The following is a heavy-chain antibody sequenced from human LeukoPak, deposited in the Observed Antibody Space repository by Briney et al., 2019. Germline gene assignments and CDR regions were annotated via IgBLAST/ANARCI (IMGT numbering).Heavy chain of an antibody. CDR3: ARAGYCGDGGCRGGSAFDV. CDR2: ISGYTGDT. Sequence: ASVTLSCKTSGYTFPNYDIYWVRQAPGQGLECMGWISGYTGDTKYAQILQGRFTVTTDTSTSTAYMELRSLTYDDTAVYYCARAGYCGDGGCRGGSAFDVWGQGTMVTVSS. V-gene: IGHV1-18*01. CDR1: GYTFPNYD. J-gene: IGHJ3*01. D-gene: IGHD2-15*01.